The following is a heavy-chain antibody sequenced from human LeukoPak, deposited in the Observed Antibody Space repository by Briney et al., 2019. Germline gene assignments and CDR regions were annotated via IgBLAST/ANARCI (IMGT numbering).Heavy chain of an antibody. CDR1: GGSVSGSY. V-gene: IGHV4-4*07. J-gene: IGHJ4*02. D-gene: IGHD5-18*01. CDR2: IYSTEST. CDR3: ARDLGGYNYGYSFDY. Sequence: SETLSLTCTVSGGSVSGSYLNWIRQPARRGLEWMGRIYSTESTNYNPSLKSRVTMSVDTSKTQFSLTLFSVTAADTAVYYCARDLGGYNYGYSFDYWGQGTLVTVSS.